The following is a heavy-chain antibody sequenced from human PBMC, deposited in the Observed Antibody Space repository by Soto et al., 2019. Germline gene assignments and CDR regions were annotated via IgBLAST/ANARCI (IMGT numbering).Heavy chain of an antibody. CDR1: GGSISSGGYS. D-gene: IGHD2-15*01. CDR2: IYHSGST. CDR3: ARGVGYCSGGSCRRGFDP. J-gene: IGHJ5*02. Sequence: SETLSLTCAVSGGSISSGGYSWSWIRQPPGKGLEWIGYIYHSGSTYYNPSLKSRVTISVDRSKNQFSLKLSSVTAADTAVYYCARGVGYCSGGSCRRGFDPWGQGTLVTVSS. V-gene: IGHV4-30-2*01.